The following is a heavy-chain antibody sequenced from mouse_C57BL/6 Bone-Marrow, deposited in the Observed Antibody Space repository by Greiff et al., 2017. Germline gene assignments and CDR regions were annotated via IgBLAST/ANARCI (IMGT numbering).Heavy chain of an antibody. J-gene: IGHJ3*01. CDR1: GFTFSSYA. CDR3: ARLPRDYDWLAY. V-gene: IGHV5-4*01. CDR2: ISDGGSYT. Sequence: EVQLQESGGGLVKPGGSLKLSCAASGFTFSSYAMSWVRQTPEKRLEWVATISDGGSYTYYPDNVKGRFTISRDNAKNNLYLQMSHLKSEDTAMYYCARLPRDYDWLAYWGQGTLVTVSA. D-gene: IGHD2-4*01.